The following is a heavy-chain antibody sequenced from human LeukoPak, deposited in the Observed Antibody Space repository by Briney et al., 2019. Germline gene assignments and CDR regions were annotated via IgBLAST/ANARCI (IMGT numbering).Heavy chain of an antibody. J-gene: IGHJ5*02. Sequence: GGSLRLSCAASGFTFNSYWMHWVRQAPGQGLVWVSRIDEDGNTIDYADSVKGRFTISRDNATDTLYLQMSSLRDEDTAVYYCVSDLCGGDDQWGRGTLVTVSS. V-gene: IGHV3-74*01. CDR1: GFTFNSYW. D-gene: IGHD3-3*01. CDR3: VSDLCGGDDQ. CDR2: IDEDGNTI.